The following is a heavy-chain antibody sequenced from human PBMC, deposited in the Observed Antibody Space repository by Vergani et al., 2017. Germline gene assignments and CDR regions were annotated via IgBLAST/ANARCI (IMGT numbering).Heavy chain of an antibody. CDR3: AREDGD. J-gene: IGHJ1*01. Sequence: QVQLVESGGGVVQPGRSLRLSCAASGFTFSSYAMHWVRQAPGKGLEWVAVISYDGSNKYYADSVKGRFTISRDNAKKSLYLQMNSLRAEDTAVYYCAREDGDWGQGTLVTVSS. V-gene: IGHV3-30-3*01. CDR2: ISYDGSNK. CDR1: GFTFSSYA.